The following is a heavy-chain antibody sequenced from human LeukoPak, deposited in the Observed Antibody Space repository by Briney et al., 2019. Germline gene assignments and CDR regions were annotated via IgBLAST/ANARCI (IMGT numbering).Heavy chain of an antibody. CDR1: GFSLSNGFS. CDR2: ISQTENS. J-gene: IGHJ3*01. D-gene: IGHD3-16*01. Sequence: SETLSLTCVLSGFSLSNGFSWGWTRQLPGKGLEWIGSISQTENSYNKPSLKRRVTISVDTFKNQFSLKLSSVTAADTAVYYCARFDYVWGNGNHGMDAFDVWGQGTMVTVSS. V-gene: IGHV4-38-2*01. CDR3: ARFDYVWGNGNHGMDAFDV.